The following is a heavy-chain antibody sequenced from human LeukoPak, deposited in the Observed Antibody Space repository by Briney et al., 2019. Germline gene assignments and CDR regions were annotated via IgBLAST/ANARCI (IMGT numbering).Heavy chain of an antibody. CDR3: AKDRCSNGVGCYYYYMDV. J-gene: IGHJ6*03. CDR2: ISYDGSNK. CDR1: GFTFSSYA. D-gene: IGHD2-8*01. V-gene: IGHV3-30*04. Sequence: GGSLRLSCAASGFTFSSYAMHWVRQAPGKGLEWVAVISYDGSNKYYADSVKGRFTISRDNSKNTLYLQMNSLRAEDTAVYYCAKDRCSNGVGCYYYYMDVWGKGTTVTVSS.